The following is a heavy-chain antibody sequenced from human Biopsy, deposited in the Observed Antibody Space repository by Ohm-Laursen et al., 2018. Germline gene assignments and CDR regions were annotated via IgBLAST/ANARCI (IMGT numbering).Heavy chain of an antibody. J-gene: IGHJ6*02. V-gene: IGHV4-34*01. D-gene: IGHD5-12*01. CDR3: ARGSGYFKLDV. Sequence: SHTLSLTCAAFGDSSNGYFWNWIRQPPGKGLEWIGELNQSGSSKYNPSLKRRTTLSTDSSNSQFLRRLTSVTAADTAIYYCARGSGYFKLDVWGQGTTATVSS. CDR2: LNQSGSS. CDR1: GDSSNGYF.